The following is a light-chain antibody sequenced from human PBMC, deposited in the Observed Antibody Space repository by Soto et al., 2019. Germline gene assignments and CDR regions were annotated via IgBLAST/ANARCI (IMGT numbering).Light chain of an antibody. CDR2: GAS. Sequence: GERATLSCTASQSVSSSYLAWYQQKSGQAPRLLIYGASNRATGIPDRFSGSGSGTDFTLTSIILEPDDFVGYYCHHYGRSSWTVALGTKVDIK. CDR3: HHYGRSSWT. J-gene: IGKJ1*01. V-gene: IGKV3-20*01. CDR1: QSVSSSY.